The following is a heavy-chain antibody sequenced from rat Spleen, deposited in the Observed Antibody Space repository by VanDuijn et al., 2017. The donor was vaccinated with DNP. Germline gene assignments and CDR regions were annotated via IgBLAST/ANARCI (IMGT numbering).Heavy chain of an antibody. CDR3: TTFEGTNA. Sequence: EVQLVESGGGLVQPGGSLKLSCAASGFTFTNFYMAWVRQPPKKGLEWVATISTSGTRTYYPDSVKGRFTISRDNVKSSLYLQMSSLKSEDTATYYCTTFEGTNAWGQGTSVTVSS. V-gene: IGHV5-27*01. D-gene: IGHD1-11*01. CDR2: ISTSGTRT. J-gene: IGHJ4*01. CDR1: GFTFTNFY.